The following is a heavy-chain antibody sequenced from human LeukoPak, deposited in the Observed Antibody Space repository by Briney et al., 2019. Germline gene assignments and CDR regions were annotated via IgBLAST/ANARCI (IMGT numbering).Heavy chain of an antibody. V-gene: IGHV1-2*02. Sequence: ASVKVSCKASGYTFTGYYMHWVRQAPGQWLEWMGWINPNSGGTNYAQKFQGRVTMTRDTSISTAYMELSRLRSDDTAVYYCARDLRNRGSLDYWGQGTLVTVSS. D-gene: IGHD2/OR15-2a*01. J-gene: IGHJ4*02. CDR2: INPNSGGT. CDR1: GYTFTGYY. CDR3: ARDLRNRGSLDY.